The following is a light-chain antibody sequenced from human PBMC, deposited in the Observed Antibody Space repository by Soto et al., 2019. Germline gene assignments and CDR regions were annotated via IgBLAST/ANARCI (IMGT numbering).Light chain of an antibody. CDR3: QQYGSSLPDT. V-gene: IGKV3-20*01. Sequence: EIVLTQSPGPLSLSPGERATLSCRASQSVSSSYLAWYQQKPGQAPRLLIYGASSRATGIPDRFSGSGSGTYFTLTISRLEPEDFAVYYCQQYGSSLPDTFGQGTKLEIK. CDR1: QSVSSSY. CDR2: GAS. J-gene: IGKJ2*01.